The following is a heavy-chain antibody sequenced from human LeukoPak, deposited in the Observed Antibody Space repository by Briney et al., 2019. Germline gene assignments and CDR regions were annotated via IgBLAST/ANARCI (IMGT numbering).Heavy chain of an antibody. CDR2: IRGGGGTT. D-gene: IGHD5-12*01. J-gene: IGHJ3*02. V-gene: IGHV3-23*01. CDR1: SFTFSSDC. CDR3: AKECLIVATIWYDAFDI. Sequence: RGRSLRLSCAPASFTFSSDCMSWVRHPPGRWLEWVSSIRGGGGTTSYAATVKGRYPISRHNSKYTRCLQMYSPRAQDTAVYYCAKECLIVATIWYDAFDIWGQGTMVTVSS.